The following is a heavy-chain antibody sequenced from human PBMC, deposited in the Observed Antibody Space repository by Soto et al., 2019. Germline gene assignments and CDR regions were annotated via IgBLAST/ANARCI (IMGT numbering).Heavy chain of an antibody. CDR3: ASSSWHYYYYYGMDV. J-gene: IGHJ6*02. CDR1: GGSFSGYY. CDR2: INHSGST. V-gene: IGHV4-34*01. Sequence: PSETLSLTCAVYGGSFSGYYWSWIRQPPGKGLEWIGEINHSGSTNYNPSLKSRVTISVDTSKNQFSLKLSSVTAADTAVYYCASSSWHYYYYYGMDVWGQGTTVTVSS. D-gene: IGHD6-13*01.